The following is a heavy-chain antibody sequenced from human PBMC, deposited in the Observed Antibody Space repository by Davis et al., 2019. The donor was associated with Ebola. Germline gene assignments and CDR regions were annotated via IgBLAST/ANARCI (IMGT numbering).Heavy chain of an antibody. J-gene: IGHJ4*02. V-gene: IGHV1-69*06. D-gene: IGHD3-10*01. CDR2: IIPIFGTA. Sequence: AASAKVSCKASGGTFSSYAISWVRQAPGQGLEWMGGIIPIFGTANYAQKFQGRVTITADKSTSTAYMELSSLRSEDTAVYYCARDRATMVRGVTLLLEYWGQGTLVTVSS. CDR1: GGTFSSYA. CDR3: ARDRATMVRGVTLLLEY.